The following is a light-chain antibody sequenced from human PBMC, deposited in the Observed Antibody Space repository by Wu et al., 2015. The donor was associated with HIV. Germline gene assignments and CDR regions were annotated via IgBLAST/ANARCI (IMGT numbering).Light chain of an antibody. J-gene: IGKJ2*02. CDR1: QGISSY. CDR2: AAS. CDR3: QRLYSYPLWT. Sequence: DIQLTQSPSFLSASIGDRVTITCRASQGISSYLAWYQQKPGKVPKLLIYAASTLQSGVPSRFSGSGSGTEFTLTISSLQPEDFATYYCQRLYSYPLWTFGQGTKLE. V-gene: IGKV1-9*01.